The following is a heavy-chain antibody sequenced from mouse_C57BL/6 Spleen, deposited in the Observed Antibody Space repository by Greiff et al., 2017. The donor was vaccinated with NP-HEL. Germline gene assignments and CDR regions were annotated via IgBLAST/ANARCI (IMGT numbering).Heavy chain of an antibody. D-gene: IGHD1-1*01. V-gene: IGHV5-4*01. CDR2: ISDGGSYT. CDR1: GFTFSSYA. CDR3: ARDYYGSRGYFDV. J-gene: IGHJ1*03. Sequence: EVQLVESGGGLVKPGGSLKLSCAASGFTFSSYAMSWVRQTPEKRLEWVATISDGGSYTYYPDNVKGRFTLSRDNAKNNLYLQMSHLKSEDTAMYYCARDYYGSRGYFDVWGTGTTVTVSS.